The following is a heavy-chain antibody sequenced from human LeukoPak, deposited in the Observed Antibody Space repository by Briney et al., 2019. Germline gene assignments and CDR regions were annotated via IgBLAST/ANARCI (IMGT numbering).Heavy chain of an antibody. CDR3: GSDTPGPGTGGGQY. D-gene: IGHD1-14*01. CDR2: ISSSSSYI. J-gene: IGHJ4*02. V-gene: IGHV3-21*01. CDR1: GFTFSSYS. Sequence: PGGSLRLSCAASGFTFSSYSMNWVRQAPGKGLEWVSSISSSSSYIYYADSVKGRFTISRDNAKNSLYLQMNSLRAEDTAVYYRGSDTPGPGTGGGQYWGQGAVVPVSS.